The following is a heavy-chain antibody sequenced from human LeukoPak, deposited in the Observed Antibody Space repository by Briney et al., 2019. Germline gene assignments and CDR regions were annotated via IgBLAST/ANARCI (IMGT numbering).Heavy chain of an antibody. CDR2: ISSGSSTI. CDR1: GFTFSSYG. J-gene: IGHJ6*04. D-gene: IGHD3-10*02. CDR3: AELGITMIGGV. Sequence: GGSLRLSCAASGFTFSSYGMHWIRQAPGKGLEWVSYISSGSSTIFYADSVKGRFTVSRDNGKRSVYPHMNSLRAEDTAVYYCAELGITMIGGVWGKGTTVTISS. V-gene: IGHV3-48*04.